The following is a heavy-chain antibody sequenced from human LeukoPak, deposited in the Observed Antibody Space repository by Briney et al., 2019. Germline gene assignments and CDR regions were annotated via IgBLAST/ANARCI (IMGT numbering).Heavy chain of an antibody. Sequence: GGSLRLSCAASGFTVSSNYMSWVRQAPGKGLEWVSVIYGGGSTYYADSVKGRFTISRHNSKNTLYLQMDSLRAEDTAVYYCAWRGYDILTGYYIDYWGQGTLVTVSS. V-gene: IGHV3-53*04. CDR1: GFTVSSNY. CDR2: IYGGGST. D-gene: IGHD3-9*01. CDR3: AWRGYDILTGYYIDY. J-gene: IGHJ4*02.